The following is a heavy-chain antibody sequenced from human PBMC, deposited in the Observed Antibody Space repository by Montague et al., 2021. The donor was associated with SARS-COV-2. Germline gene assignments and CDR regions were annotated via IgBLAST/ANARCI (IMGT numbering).Heavy chain of an antibody. V-gene: IGHV3-23*03. Sequence: SLRVSCAASGFSFNSYSMSWFRQSPGKGLEWVSVIYSGDRGTYYADAVKGRFTISRDNSKNTLYLQMHSLRAEDTAKYYCAKGRYSAYVLDYWGPGTQVTVSS. J-gene: IGHJ4*02. D-gene: IGHD5-18*01. CDR1: GFSFNSYS. CDR3: AKGRYSAYVLDY. CDR2: IYSGDRGT.